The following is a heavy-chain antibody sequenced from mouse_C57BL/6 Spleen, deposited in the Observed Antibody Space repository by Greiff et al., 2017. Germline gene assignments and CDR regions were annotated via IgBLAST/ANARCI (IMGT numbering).Heavy chain of an antibody. D-gene: IGHD2-4*01. CDR2: IDPKSGGT. CDR1: GYTFTSYW. Sequence: QVQLQQPGAELVKPGASVKLSCKASGYTFTSYWMHWVKQRPGRGLEWIGRIDPKSGGTKYNEKFKSKATLTVDKPSSTAYMQLSSLTSEDSAVYYCASPIYYDYDFAYWGQGTLVTVSA. V-gene: IGHV1-72*01. CDR3: ASPIYYDYDFAY. J-gene: IGHJ3*01.